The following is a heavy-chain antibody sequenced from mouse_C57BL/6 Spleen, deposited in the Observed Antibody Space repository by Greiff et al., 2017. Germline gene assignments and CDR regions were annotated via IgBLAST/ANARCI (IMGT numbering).Heavy chain of an antibody. J-gene: IGHJ1*03. CDR2: IYPRSGNT. CDR3: AKGITTAWYFDV. Sequence: VQLQQSGAELARPGASVKLSCKASGYTFTSYGISWVKQRTGQGLEWIGEIYPRSGNTYYNEKFKGKATLTADKSSSTAYMELRSLTSEDSAVYFCAKGITTAWYFDVWGTGTTVTVSS. CDR1: GYTFTSYG. V-gene: IGHV1-81*01. D-gene: IGHD1-2*01.